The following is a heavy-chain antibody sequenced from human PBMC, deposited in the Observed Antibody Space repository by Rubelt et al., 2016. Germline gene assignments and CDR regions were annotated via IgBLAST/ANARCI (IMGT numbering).Heavy chain of an antibody. J-gene: IGHJ4*02. CDR1: A. V-gene: IGHV3-30*04. CDR3: ASGSYDSLDY. CDR2: ISYDGAKK. D-gene: IGHD1-26*01. Sequence: AMHWVRQAPGKGLKGVAAISYDGAKKYYADSVTGRFTISRDNSKNTLYLQINTLRAEDTALYYCASGSYDSLDYWGQGTLVTVSS.